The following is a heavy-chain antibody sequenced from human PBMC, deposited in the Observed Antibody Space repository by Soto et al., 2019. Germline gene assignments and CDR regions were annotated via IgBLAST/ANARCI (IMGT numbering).Heavy chain of an antibody. CDR2: IYYSGST. V-gene: IGHV4-31*03. Sequence: SETLSLTCTVSGGSISSGGYYWSWIRQHPGKGLEWIGYIYYSGSTYYNPSLKSRVTISVDTSKNQFSLKLSSVTAADTAVYYCARGVPTRVPFDYWGQGTLVTVSS. CDR3: ARGVPTRVPFDY. CDR1: GGSISSGGYY. D-gene: IGHD3-10*01. J-gene: IGHJ4*02.